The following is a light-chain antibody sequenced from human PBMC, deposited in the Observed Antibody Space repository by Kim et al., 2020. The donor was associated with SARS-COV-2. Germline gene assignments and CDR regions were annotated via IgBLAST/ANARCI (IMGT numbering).Light chain of an antibody. CDR3: SSYTSSSTWV. J-gene: IGLJ3*02. CDR2: DVS. V-gene: IGLV2-14*03. Sequence: QSALTQPASVSGSPGQSITISCTGTSSDVGGYNYVSWYQQHPGKAPKLMIYDVSNRPSGVSNRFSGSKSGNTASLTIYGLQAEDEADYYCSSYTSSSTWVFGGGTQLTVL. CDR1: SSDVGGYNY.